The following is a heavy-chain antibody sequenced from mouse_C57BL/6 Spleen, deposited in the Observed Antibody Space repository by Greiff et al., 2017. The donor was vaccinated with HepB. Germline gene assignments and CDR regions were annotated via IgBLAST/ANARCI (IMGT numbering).Heavy chain of an antibody. V-gene: IGHV1-54*01. Sequence: VKLQESGAELVRPGTSVKVSCKASGYAFTNYLIEWVKQRPGQGLEWIGVINPGSGGTNYNEKFKGKATLTADKSSSTAYMQLSSLTSEDSAVYFCARGSYSGNYVYFDYWGQGTTLTVSS. CDR3: ARGSYSGNYVYFDY. J-gene: IGHJ2*01. CDR2: INPGSGGT. D-gene: IGHD2-1*01. CDR1: GYAFTNYL.